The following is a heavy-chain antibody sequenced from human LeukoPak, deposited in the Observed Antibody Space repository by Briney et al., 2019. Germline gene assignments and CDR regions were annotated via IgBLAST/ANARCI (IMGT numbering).Heavy chain of an antibody. J-gene: IGHJ4*02. CDR2: IIPIFGTA. CDR3: ARLGDTGMATFDY. V-gene: IGHV1-69*05. D-gene: IGHD5-18*01. Sequence: SVKVSCKASGGTFSSYAISWVRQAPGQGLEWMGGIIPIFGTANYAQKFQGRVTITTDESTSTAYMELRSLRSDDTAVYYCARLGDTGMATFDYWGQGTLVTVSS. CDR1: GGTFSSYA.